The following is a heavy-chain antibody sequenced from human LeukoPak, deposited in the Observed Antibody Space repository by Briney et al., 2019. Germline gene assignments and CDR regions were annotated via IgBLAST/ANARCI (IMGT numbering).Heavy chain of an antibody. CDR1: GGSISSGDYY. Sequence: SQTLSLTCTVSGGSISSGDYYWSWIRQPPGKGLEWIGYIFHRGSTFYNPSLKSRVTMSVDTSKNQFSLKLSSVTAADTAVYYCARGELLYHYWGQGALVTVSS. V-gene: IGHV4-30-4*01. CDR3: ARGELLYHY. J-gene: IGHJ4*02. CDR2: IFHRGST. D-gene: IGHD2-15*01.